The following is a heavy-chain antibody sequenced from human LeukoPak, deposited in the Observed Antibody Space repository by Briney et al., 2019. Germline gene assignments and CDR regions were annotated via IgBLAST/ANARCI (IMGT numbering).Heavy chain of an antibody. CDR1: GFTFCSYG. J-gene: IGHJ3*02. Sequence: GGSLRLSCAASGFTFCSYGMHWVRQAPGKGLEWVAVISYDGSNKYYADSVKGRFTISRDNSKNTLYLQMNSLRAEDTAVYYCAKGSDYYDSRDDAFDIWGQGTMVTVSS. CDR2: ISYDGSNK. CDR3: AKGSDYYDSRDDAFDI. V-gene: IGHV3-30*18. D-gene: IGHD3-22*01.